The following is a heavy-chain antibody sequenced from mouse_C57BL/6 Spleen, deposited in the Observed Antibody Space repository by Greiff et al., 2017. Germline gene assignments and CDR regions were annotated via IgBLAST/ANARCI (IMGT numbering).Heavy chain of an antibody. Sequence: VQLKESGPELVKPGASVKISCKASGYSFTGYYMNWVKQSPEKSLEWIGEINPSTGGTTYNQKFKAKATLTVDKSSSTAYMQLKSLTSEDSAVYYCARGAQALYYAMDYWGQGTSVTVSS. CDR1: GYSFTGYY. CDR3: ARGAQALYYAMDY. V-gene: IGHV1-42*01. J-gene: IGHJ4*01. D-gene: IGHD3-2*02. CDR2: INPSTGGT.